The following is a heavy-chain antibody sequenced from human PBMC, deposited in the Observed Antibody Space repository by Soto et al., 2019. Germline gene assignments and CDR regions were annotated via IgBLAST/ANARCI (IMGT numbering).Heavy chain of an antibody. CDR3: ARVSRGIAARRPYYFDY. V-gene: IGHV3-30-3*01. J-gene: IGHJ4*02. CDR2: ISYDGSNK. Sequence: PGGSLRLSCAASGFTFISYAMHWVRQAPCKGLEWVAVISYDGSNKYYADSVKGRFTISRDNSKNTLYLQMNSLRAEDTAVYYCARVSRGIAARRPYYFDYWGQGTLVTVSS. D-gene: IGHD6-6*01. CDR1: GFTFISYA.